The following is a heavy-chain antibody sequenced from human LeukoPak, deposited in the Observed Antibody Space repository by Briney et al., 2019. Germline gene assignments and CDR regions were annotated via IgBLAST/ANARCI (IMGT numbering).Heavy chain of an antibody. D-gene: IGHD2-2*01. CDR2: INANNGGT. Sequence: AAVKVSCKASGYRFTDYYVHWVRQAPGQGLEWMGWINANNGGTIYAQKFYGRVTMTRVTSITTAYMELNRLTSDDTAAYYCARELAFCTATSCPLYHYWGQGTLVTVSS. CDR3: ARELAFCTATSCPLYHY. CDR1: GYRFTDYY. V-gene: IGHV1-2*02. J-gene: IGHJ4*02.